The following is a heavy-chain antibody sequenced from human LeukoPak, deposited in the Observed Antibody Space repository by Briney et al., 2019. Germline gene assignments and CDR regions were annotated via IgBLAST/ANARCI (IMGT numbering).Heavy chain of an antibody. J-gene: IGHJ5*02. D-gene: IGHD3-3*01. V-gene: IGHV4-34*01. CDR3: ARARFWSGYYTPNWFDP. CDR2: INHSGST. Sequence: SETLSLTCAVYGGSFSGYYWSWIRQPPGKGLEWIGEINHSGSTNCNPSLKSRVTISVDTSKNQFSLKLSSVTAADTAVYYCARARFWSGYYTPNWFDPWGQGTLVTVSS. CDR1: GGSFSGYY.